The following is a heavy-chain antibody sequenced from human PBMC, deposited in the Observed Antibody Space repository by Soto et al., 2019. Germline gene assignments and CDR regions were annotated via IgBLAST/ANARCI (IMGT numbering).Heavy chain of an antibody. V-gene: IGHV3-72*01. CDR1: GFTFSDHY. Sequence: GGSLRLSCAASGFTFSDHYMDWVRQAPGKGLEWVGRTRNKANSYTTEYAASVKGRFTISRDDSKNSLYLQMNSLKTEDTAVYYCARVPGRFGEDYFDYWGQGT. D-gene: IGHD3-10*01. CDR3: ARVPGRFGEDYFDY. J-gene: IGHJ4*02. CDR2: TRNKANSYTT.